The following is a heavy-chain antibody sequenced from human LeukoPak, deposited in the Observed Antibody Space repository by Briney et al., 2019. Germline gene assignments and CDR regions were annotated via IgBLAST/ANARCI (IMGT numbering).Heavy chain of an antibody. CDR2: IIRIFGTA. J-gene: IGHJ6*03. CDR3: ARGIAAAGMDYYYYMDV. V-gene: IGHV1-69*05. Sequence: ASVKVSCEASGGTFSSYAISWVRQAPGQGLEWMGRIIRIFGTANYAQKFQGRVTITTDESTSTAYMELSSLRSEDTAVYYCARGIAAAGMDYYYYMDVWGKGTTVTVSS. CDR1: GGTFSSYA. D-gene: IGHD6-13*01.